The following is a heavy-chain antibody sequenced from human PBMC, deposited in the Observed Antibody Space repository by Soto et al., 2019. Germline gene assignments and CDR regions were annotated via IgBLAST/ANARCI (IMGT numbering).Heavy chain of an antibody. CDR2: LFYTGSA. V-gene: IGHV4-31*03. CDR3: ARDTTNYAWFDY. J-gene: IGHJ4*02. CDR1: GGSVTSAAYY. D-gene: IGHD3-16*01. Sequence: QVQLQESGPGLVKPSQTLSLTCTVSGGSVTSAAYYWNWIRHHPGRGLEWLGHLFYTGSAYYNPSLKSRLTITIDTSKNQFSLKLSSVTAADTALYYCARDTTNYAWFDYWGQGTLVTVSS.